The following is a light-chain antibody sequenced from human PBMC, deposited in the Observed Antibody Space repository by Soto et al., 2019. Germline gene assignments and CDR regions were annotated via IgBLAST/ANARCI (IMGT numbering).Light chain of an antibody. CDR1: QSISSY. V-gene: IGKV1-39*01. Sequence: DIQMTQSPSSLSASVGDTVTITCRASQSISSYLNWYQQKPGKAPNLLMFTSSNLQSWVPPRCSGSGSWTEFTLTISSLQPEDFATYYCQQTDSTPLSFGGGTKVEIK. J-gene: IGKJ4*02. CDR2: TSS. CDR3: QQTDSTPLS.